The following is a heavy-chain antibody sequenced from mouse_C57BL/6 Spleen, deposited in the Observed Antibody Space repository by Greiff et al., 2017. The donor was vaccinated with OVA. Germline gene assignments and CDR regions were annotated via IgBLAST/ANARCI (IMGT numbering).Heavy chain of an antibody. Sequence: VQLQQSGPELVKPGASVKISCNASGYSFTGYYMNWVKQSPEKSLEWIGEINPSTGGTTYNQKFKAKATLTVDKSSSTAYMQLKSLTSEDSAVYYCARWRGSSSWFAYWGQGTLVTVSA. D-gene: IGHD1-1*01. J-gene: IGHJ3*01. CDR2: INPSTGGT. CDR1: GYSFTGYY. CDR3: ARWRGSSSWFAY. V-gene: IGHV1-42*01.